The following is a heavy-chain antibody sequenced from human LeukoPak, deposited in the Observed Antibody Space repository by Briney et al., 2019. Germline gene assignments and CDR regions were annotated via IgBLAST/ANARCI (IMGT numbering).Heavy chain of an antibody. Sequence: GGSLRLSCAASGFTFSDYYMSWIRQAPGKGLEWVSYISSSSSYTNYADFVKGRFTISRDNAKNSLYLQMNSLRAEDTAVYYCARVGSMVRGPNYFDYWGQGTLVTVSS. V-gene: IGHV3-11*06. D-gene: IGHD3-10*01. CDR2: ISSSSSYT. CDR3: ARVGSMVRGPNYFDY. CDR1: GFTFSDYY. J-gene: IGHJ4*02.